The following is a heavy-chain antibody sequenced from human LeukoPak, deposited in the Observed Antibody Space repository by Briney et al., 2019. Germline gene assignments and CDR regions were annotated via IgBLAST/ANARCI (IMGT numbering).Heavy chain of an antibody. CDR1: GGSISSGNYY. V-gene: IGHV4-61*02. J-gene: IGHJ5*02. CDR2: IYTSGST. Sequence: PSETLSLTCTVSGGSISSGNYYWRWIRQPAGTGLEWIGRIYTSGSTNYNPSLKSRVTISVDTSKNQFSLNLSSVTAADTAVYYCARGVYSYGSNWFDPWGQGTLVTVSS. CDR3: ARGVYSYGSNWFDP. D-gene: IGHD5-18*01.